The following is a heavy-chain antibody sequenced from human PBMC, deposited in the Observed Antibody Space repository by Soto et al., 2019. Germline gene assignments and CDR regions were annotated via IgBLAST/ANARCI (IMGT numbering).Heavy chain of an antibody. CDR1: GFTFSSYA. V-gene: IGHV3-30-3*01. J-gene: IGHJ6*02. CDR3: ARDMDDIVVVVAATPHYYGMDV. CDR2: ISYDGSNK. Sequence: GGPLRLSCAASGFTFSSYAMHWVRQAPGKGLEWVAVISYDGSNKYYADSVKGRFTISRDNSKNTLYLQMNSLRAEDTAVYYCARDMDDIVVVVAATPHYYGMDVWGQGTTVTVSS. D-gene: IGHD2-15*01.